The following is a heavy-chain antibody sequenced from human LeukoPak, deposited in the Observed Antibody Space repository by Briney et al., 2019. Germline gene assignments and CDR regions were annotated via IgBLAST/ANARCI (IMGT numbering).Heavy chain of an antibody. D-gene: IGHD3-10*01. Sequence: GGSLRLSCAASGFTFSKYVMSWVRQAPGKGLEWVSGITESDTTHYADSVKGRSTISRDNSKNTLYLQTDSLRVEDTAVYYCAKSFRYGSDSSYVTFDVWGRGTMVSVSS. CDR2: ITESDTT. V-gene: IGHV3-23*01. CDR1: GFTFSKYV. CDR3: AKSFRYGSDSSYVTFDV. J-gene: IGHJ3*01.